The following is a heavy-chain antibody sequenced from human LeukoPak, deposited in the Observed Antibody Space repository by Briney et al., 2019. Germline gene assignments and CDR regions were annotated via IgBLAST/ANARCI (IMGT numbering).Heavy chain of an antibody. D-gene: IGHD3-10*01. V-gene: IGHV3-7*01. CDR1: GFTFSSYW. CDR2: IKQDGSEK. CDR3: ARESLWFGELSRGAIDY. J-gene: IGHJ4*02. Sequence: GGSLRLSCPASGFTFSSYWMSWVRQAPGKGLEWVANIKQDGSEKYYVDSVKGRFTISRDNAKNSLYLQMNSLRAEDTAVYYCARESLWFGELSRGAIDYWGQGTLVTVSS.